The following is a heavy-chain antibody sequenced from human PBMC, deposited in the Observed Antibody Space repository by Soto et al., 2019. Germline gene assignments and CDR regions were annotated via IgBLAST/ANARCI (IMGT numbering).Heavy chain of an antibody. CDR2: IYHSGST. V-gene: IGHV4-39*07. CDR3: ARSPRITIFGVGPGHWFDP. J-gene: IGHJ5*02. CDR1: GGSISGSHYN. Sequence: PSETLSLTGAVSGGSISGSHYNWGWIRQPPGKGLEWIGSIYHSGSTYYNPSLKSRVTISVDTSKNQFSLKLSSVTAADTAVYYCARSPRITIFGVGPGHWFDPWGQGTLVTVSS. D-gene: IGHD3-3*01.